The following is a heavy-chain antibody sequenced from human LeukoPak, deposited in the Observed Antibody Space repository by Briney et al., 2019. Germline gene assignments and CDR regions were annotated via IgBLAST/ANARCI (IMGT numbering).Heavy chain of an antibody. V-gene: IGHV3-23*01. Sequence: PGGSLRLSCAASGFTFSSYAMSWVRQAPGKGLEWVSAISGSGGSTYYADSVKGRFTISRDNSKNTLYLQMSSLRAEDTAVYYCAKDRVPAAMEALDYWGQGTLVTVSS. CDR2: ISGSGGST. CDR1: GFTFSSYA. D-gene: IGHD2-2*01. J-gene: IGHJ4*02. CDR3: AKDRVPAAMEALDY.